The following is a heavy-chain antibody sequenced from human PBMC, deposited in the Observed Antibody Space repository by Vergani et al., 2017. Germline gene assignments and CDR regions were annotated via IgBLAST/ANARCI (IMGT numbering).Heavy chain of an antibody. D-gene: IGHD1-26*01. CDR1: GFTFSSYG. V-gene: IGHV3-33*01. CDR2: IWYDGSNK. Sequence: QVQLVESGGGVVQPGRSLRLSCAASGFTFSSYGMHWVRQAPGKGLEWVAVIWYDGSNKYYADSVKGRFTISRDNSKNTLYLQMNSLRAEDTAVYYCARHSIVGATKVHDAFDIWGQGTMVTVSS. CDR3: ARHSIVGATKVHDAFDI. J-gene: IGHJ3*02.